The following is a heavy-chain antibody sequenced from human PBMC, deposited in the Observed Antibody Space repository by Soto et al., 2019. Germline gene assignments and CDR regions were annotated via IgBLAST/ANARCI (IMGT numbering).Heavy chain of an antibody. V-gene: IGHV5-51*01. CDR3: AASIFYYGMDV. CDR2: IYPGDSDT. J-gene: IGHJ6*02. CDR1: GYTFTNYW. Sequence: PGESLKMSCNCSGYTFTNYWIGLVRQMPGKGLEWMGIIYPGDSDTKYNPSFQGQVTISAGKSITTTYLQWSSLKASDTAIYYCAASIFYYGMDVWGQGTTVTVSS.